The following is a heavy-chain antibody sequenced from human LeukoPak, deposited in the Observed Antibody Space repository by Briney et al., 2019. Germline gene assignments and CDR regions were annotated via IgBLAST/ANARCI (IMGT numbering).Heavy chain of an antibody. D-gene: IGHD2-15*01. J-gene: IGHJ5*02. CDR3: ARDRGSYRAAQFNWFDP. Sequence: ASVKVSCKASGGTFSSYAISWVRQAPGQGLEWMGGIIPIFGTANYAQKFQGRVTITADESTSTAYMELSSLRSEDTAVYYCARDRGSYRAAQFNWFDPWGQGTLVTVSS. V-gene: IGHV1-69*13. CDR1: GGTFSSYA. CDR2: IIPIFGTA.